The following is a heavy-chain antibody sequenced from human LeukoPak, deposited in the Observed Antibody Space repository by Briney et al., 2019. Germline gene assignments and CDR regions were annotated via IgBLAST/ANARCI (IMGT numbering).Heavy chain of an antibody. Sequence: ASVKVSCKASGYTFTGYYMHWVRQAPGQGLEWMGWINPNSGGTNYAQKFQGRVTMTRDTSISTAYMELSRLRSEDTAVYYCAAGLSKHPGEGYYFDYWGQGTLVTVSS. J-gene: IGHJ4*02. CDR1: GYTFTGYY. V-gene: IGHV1-2*02. CDR2: INPNSGGT. CDR3: AAGLSKHPGEGYYFDY. D-gene: IGHD3-16*01.